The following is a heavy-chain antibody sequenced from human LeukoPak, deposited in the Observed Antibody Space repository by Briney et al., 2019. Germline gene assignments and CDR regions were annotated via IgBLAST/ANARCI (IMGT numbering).Heavy chain of an antibody. D-gene: IGHD5-18*01. CDR2: ISDGADYI. J-gene: IGHJ4*02. CDR3: AKNWGPGMAFES. CDR1: GFTFSGYA. Sequence: GGSLRLSCVASGFTFSGYAMTWVRQAPGKGLEWVSAISDGADYIYYGDSVKGRFTSSRDNSKRTLYLQMTYLRAEDTAVYYCAKNWGPGMAFESWGQGTQVTVSS. V-gene: IGHV3-23*01.